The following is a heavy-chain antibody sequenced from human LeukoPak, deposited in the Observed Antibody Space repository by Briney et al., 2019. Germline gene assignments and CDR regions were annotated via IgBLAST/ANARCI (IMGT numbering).Heavy chain of an antibody. D-gene: IGHD3-22*01. CDR3: ARGVTMIVVVHYFDY. V-gene: IGHV3-21*01. CDR2: TSSSDSGK. Sequence: GGSLRLSCVVSGFTLSSYAMSWVRQAPGKGLEWVAATSSSDSGKYHADSVKGRFTISRDNAKNSPYLQMNSLRAEDTAVYYCARGVTMIVVVHYFDYWGQGTLVTVSS. J-gene: IGHJ4*02. CDR1: GFTLSSYA.